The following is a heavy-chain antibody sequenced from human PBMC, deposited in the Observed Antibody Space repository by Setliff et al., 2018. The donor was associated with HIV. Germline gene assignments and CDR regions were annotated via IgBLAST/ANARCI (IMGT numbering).Heavy chain of an antibody. V-gene: IGHV4-4*07. J-gene: IGHJ1*01. CDR1: NVSINSYY. CDR2: IYSSGKT. D-gene: IGHD2-15*01. Sequence: SETLSLTCTVSNVSINSYYWSWIRQPPGRALEWVGPIYSSGKTNYNPSLKSRLKMSIDTSKNQFSLMLNSVTAADTAVYFCARDPYCSGDGCFRYYQHWGRGTLVTVSS. CDR3: ARDPYCSGDGCFRYYQH.